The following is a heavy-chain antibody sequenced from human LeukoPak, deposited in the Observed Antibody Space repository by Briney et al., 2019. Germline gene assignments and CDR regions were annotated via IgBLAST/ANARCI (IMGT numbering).Heavy chain of an antibody. V-gene: IGHV4-59*08. CDR1: GGSITTYY. Sequence: SETLSLTCTVSGGSITTYYWTWFRQPPGKGLEWIGYIHYSGSTNYNPSLRGRVTISADSSKNQISLKLISVTAADTAVFYCARSALDVYHSSGFYSTWGQGTLVTVSS. J-gene: IGHJ4*02. CDR3: ARSALDVYHSSGFYST. CDR2: IHYSGST. D-gene: IGHD3-22*01.